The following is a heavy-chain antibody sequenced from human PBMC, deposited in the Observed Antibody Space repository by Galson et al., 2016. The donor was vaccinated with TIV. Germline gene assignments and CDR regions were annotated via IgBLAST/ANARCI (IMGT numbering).Heavy chain of an antibody. J-gene: IGHJ6*02. V-gene: IGHV4-38-2*02. CDR3: VREGSTVTMHHYFGMDV. D-gene: IGHD4-17*01. CDR1: GYAIKSGYY. Sequence: ETLSLTCAVSGYAIKSGYYWGWIRQPPGKGLQWIGSIYESGTTYYNPSLKSRLTMSVDTSKNQFSLKLSSVTAADTAFYYCVREGSTVTMHHYFGMDVWGQGTSVTVSS. CDR2: IYESGTT.